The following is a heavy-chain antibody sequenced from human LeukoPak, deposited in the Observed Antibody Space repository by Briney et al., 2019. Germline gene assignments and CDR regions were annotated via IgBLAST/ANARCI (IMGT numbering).Heavy chain of an antibody. CDR1: GFIFSTDA. D-gene: IGHD3-16*01. Sequence: GGSLRLSCAASGFIFSTDAMSWVRQAPEKGLEWVSGITGSGDNTYHADSVKGRFTISRDNSNNMLYLHVNSLRAEDTGIYFCAKDLPDRFRKFDYWGQGTLVTVSS. CDR2: ITGSGDNT. V-gene: IGHV3-23*01. CDR3: AKDLPDRFRKFDY. J-gene: IGHJ4*02.